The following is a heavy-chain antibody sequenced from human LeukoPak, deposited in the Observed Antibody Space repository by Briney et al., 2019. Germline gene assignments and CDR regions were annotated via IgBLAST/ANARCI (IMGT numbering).Heavy chain of an antibody. D-gene: IGHD4-17*01. Sequence: GGSLKLSCAASGFTFSGSAMHWVRQASGKGLEWVGRIRSKANSYATAYAASVKGRFTISRDDSKNTAYLQMNSLKTEDTAVYYCTSTVTGRLNAFDIWGQGTMVTVSS. CDR3: TSTVTGRLNAFDI. CDR1: GFTFSGSA. J-gene: IGHJ3*02. CDR2: IRSKANSYAT. V-gene: IGHV3-73*01.